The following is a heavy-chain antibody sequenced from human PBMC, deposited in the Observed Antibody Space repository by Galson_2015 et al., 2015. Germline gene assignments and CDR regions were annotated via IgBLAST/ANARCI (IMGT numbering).Heavy chain of an antibody. CDR1: GVTFNNNA. V-gene: IGHV3-23*01. J-gene: IGHJ4*02. CDR2: ISDGDGTT. D-gene: IGHD5-24*01. CDR3: VREDPRDGYAGF. Sequence: SLRLSCAISGVTFNNNAMSWVRQAPGKGPEWVSAISDGDGTTYYADSVVGRFTISRDNSRRTLYLQMNSLGAEDTAVYYCVREDPRDGYAGFWGQGTLVTVSS.